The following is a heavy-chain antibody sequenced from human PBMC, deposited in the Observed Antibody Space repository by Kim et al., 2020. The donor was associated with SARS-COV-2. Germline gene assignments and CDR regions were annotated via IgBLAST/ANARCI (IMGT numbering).Heavy chain of an antibody. J-gene: IGHJ3*02. Sequence: SVKVSCKASGGTFSSYAISWVRQAPGQGLEWMGGIIPIFGTANYAQKFQGRVTITADESTSTAYMELSSLRSEDTAVYYCARDVAVVVPAADDAFDIWGQGTMVTVSS. V-gene: IGHV1-69*13. D-gene: IGHD2-2*01. CDR2: IIPIFGTA. CDR3: ARDVAVVVPAADDAFDI. CDR1: GGTFSSYA.